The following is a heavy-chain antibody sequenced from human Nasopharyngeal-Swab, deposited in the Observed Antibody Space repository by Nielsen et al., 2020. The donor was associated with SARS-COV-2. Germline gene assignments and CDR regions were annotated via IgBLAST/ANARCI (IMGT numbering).Heavy chain of an antibody. Sequence: VKVSCKASGGTFSSYGISWVRQAPGQGLEWMGWISAYNGNTNYAQKLQGRVTMTTDTSTSTAYMELRSLRSDDTAVYYCSISDYVWGSYRHKWGQGTLVTVSS. D-gene: IGHD3-16*02. CDR3: SISDYVWGSYRHK. CDR1: GGTFSSYG. CDR2: ISAYNGNT. V-gene: IGHV1-18*01. J-gene: IGHJ4*02.